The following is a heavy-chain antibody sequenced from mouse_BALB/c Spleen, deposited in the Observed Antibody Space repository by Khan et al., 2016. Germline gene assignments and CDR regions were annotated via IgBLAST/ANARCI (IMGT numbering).Heavy chain of an antibody. J-gene: IGHJ2*01. CDR2: ISYSGST. CDR1: GDSITSGY. V-gene: IGHV3-8*02. Sequence: EVQLQESGPSLVKPSQTLSLTCSVTGDSITSGYWNWIRKFPGNKLEYMGYISYSGSTYYNPFLKSRISITRDTSKNQYYLQLNSVTTEDTATYYCARDYEGYYSLGYWGQGTTLTVSS. CDR3: ARDYEGYYSLGY. D-gene: IGHD2-3*01.